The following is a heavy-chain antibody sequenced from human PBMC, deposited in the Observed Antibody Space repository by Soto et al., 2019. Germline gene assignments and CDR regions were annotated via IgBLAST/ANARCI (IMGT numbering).Heavy chain of an antibody. V-gene: IGHV1-24*01. D-gene: IGHD4-17*01. CDR3: ATRRLRYGDLYGMDV. J-gene: IGHJ6*02. CDR1: GYTLTELS. Sequence: ASVKVSCKVSGYTLTELSMHWVRQAPGKGLEWMGCFDPEDGETIYAQKFQGRVTMTEDTSKDTAYMELSSLRSEDTAVYYCATRRLRYGDLYGMDVWGQGTTVTVSS. CDR2: FDPEDGET.